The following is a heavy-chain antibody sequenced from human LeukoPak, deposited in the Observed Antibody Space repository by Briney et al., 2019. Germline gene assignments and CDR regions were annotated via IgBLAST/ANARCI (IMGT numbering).Heavy chain of an antibody. Sequence: SCRPSGGTSTSYAISSVRQAPGQGVEWMGGIIPTFGTANYAQKFQGRVQITADESASTAYMELSSLRSEDTAVYYCARDRSSGASCSSRSMDVCGQGTTVTVSS. V-gene: IGHV1-69*01. CDR1: GGTSTSYA. D-gene: IGHD2-15*01. CDR2: IIPTFGTA. J-gene: IGHJ6*02. CDR3: ARDRSSGASCSSRSMDV.